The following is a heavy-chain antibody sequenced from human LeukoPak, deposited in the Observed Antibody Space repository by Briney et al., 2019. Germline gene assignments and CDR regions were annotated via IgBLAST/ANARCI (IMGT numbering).Heavy chain of an antibody. J-gene: IGHJ3*02. Sequence: GESLKISCEGSGYSFTTYWIGWGRQMPGKGLEWMGIIYPGDSDTRYSPSFQGQVTISADKSISTAYLQWSSLKASDTAMYYCARHQRGSPDAFDIWGQGTMVTVSS. CDR2: IYPGDSDT. CDR3: ARHQRGSPDAFDI. D-gene: IGHD1-26*01. V-gene: IGHV5-51*01. CDR1: GYSFTTYW.